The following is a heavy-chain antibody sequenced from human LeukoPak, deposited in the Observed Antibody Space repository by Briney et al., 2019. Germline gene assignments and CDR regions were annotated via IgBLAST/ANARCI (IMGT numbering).Heavy chain of an antibody. V-gene: IGHV3-11*04. D-gene: IGHD1-26*01. CDR3: ARHITFGGSGSYYYAFDI. CDR1: GFSFSDYY. CDR2: ISGSSSTI. Sequence: GGSLRLSCAASGFSFSDYYMSWIRQAPGKGLEWVSYISGSSSTIYYADSLKGRFSISRDNAKNSLYLQMNSLRAEDTAVYYCARHITFGGSGSYYYAFDIWGQGTMVTVSS. J-gene: IGHJ3*02.